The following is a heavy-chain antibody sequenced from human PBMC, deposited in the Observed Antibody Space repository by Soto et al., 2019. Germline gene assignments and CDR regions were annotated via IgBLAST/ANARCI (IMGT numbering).Heavy chain of an antibody. Sequence: QVQLVQSGAEVKKPGSSVKVSCKASGGTFSSYAISWVRQAPGQGLEWMGGIIPIFGTANYAQKFQGRVTITADEPTSTAYMELSSLRSEDTAVDYCARQWELLAGDWYFDLWGRGTLVTVSS. CDR2: IIPIFGTA. V-gene: IGHV1-69*12. D-gene: IGHD1-26*01. CDR3: ARQWELLAGDWYFDL. J-gene: IGHJ2*01. CDR1: GGTFSSYA.